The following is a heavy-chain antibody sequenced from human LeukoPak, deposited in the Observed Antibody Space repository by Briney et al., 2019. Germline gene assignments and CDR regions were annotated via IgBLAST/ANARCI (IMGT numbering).Heavy chain of an antibody. CDR2: ISWNSGII. J-gene: IGHJ4*02. D-gene: IGHD1-7*01. Sequence: PGGSLRLSCAVSGFTFNTYGMTWVRQAPGKGLEWVSGISWNSGIIGYADSVKGRFTISRDNAKNTLYLQMNNLRAEDTAVYYCAKGPLPRIAGTPPFDYWGQGTLVTVSS. V-gene: IGHV3-20*04. CDR1: GFTFNTYG. CDR3: AKGPLPRIAGTPPFDY.